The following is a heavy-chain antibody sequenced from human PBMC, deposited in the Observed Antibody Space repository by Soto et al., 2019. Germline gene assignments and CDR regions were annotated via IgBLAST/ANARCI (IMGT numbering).Heavy chain of an antibody. Sequence: GGSLRLSCAASGFTFSSYGMHWVRQAPGKGLEWVAVISYDGSNKYYADSVKGRFTISRDNSKNTLYLQMNSLRAEDTAVYYCAKEAVDIVATIGLDYWGQGTLVTVSS. D-gene: IGHD5-12*01. V-gene: IGHV3-30*18. J-gene: IGHJ4*02. CDR2: ISYDGSNK. CDR3: AKEAVDIVATIGLDY. CDR1: GFTFSSYG.